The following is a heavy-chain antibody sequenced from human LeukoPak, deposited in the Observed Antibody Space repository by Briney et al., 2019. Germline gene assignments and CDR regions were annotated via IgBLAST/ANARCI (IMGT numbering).Heavy chain of an antibody. J-gene: IGHJ5*02. CDR2: ISSSGSTI. Sequence: GGSLRLSCAASGFTFSSYEMNWVRQAPGKGLEWVSYISSSGSTIYYADSVKGRFTISRDNAKNSLYLQMNSLRAEDTPVYYCARDTNGDGWFDPWGQGTLVTVSS. CDR3: ARDTNGDGWFDP. CDR1: GFTFSSYE. V-gene: IGHV3-48*03. D-gene: IGHD4-17*01.